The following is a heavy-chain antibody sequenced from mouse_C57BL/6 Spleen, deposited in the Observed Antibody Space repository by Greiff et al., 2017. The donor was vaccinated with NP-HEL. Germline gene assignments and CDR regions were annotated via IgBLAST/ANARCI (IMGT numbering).Heavy chain of an antibody. Sequence: VQLQQPGAELVRPGTSVKLSCKASGYTFTSYWMHWVKQRPGQGLEWIGVIDPSDSYTNYNQKFKGKATLTVDTSSSIAYMQLRSLTSEDSAVYDCARSFYYRFAYWGKGTLVTVSA. CDR2: IDPSDSYT. J-gene: IGHJ3*01. V-gene: IGHV1-59*01. CDR3: ARSFYYRFAY. D-gene: IGHD2-1*01. CDR1: GYTFTSYW.